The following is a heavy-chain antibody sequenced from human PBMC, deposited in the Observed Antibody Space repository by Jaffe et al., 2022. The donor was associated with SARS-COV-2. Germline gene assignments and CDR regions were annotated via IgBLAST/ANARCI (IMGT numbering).Heavy chain of an antibody. D-gene: IGHD2-2*01. CDR2: ISAYNGNT. CDR1: GYTFTSYG. CDR3: ARALGYCSSTSCHPSVEADYYGMDV. V-gene: IGHV1-18*01. J-gene: IGHJ6*02. Sequence: QVQLVQSGAEVKKPGASVKVSCKASGYTFTSYGISWVRQAPGQGLEWMGWISAYNGNTNYAQKLQGRVTMTTDTSTSTAYMELRSLRSDDTAVYYCARALGYCSSTSCHPSVEADYYGMDVWGQGTTVTVSS.